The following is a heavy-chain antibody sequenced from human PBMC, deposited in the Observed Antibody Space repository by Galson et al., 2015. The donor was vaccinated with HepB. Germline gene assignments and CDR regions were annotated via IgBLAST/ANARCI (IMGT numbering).Heavy chain of an antibody. CDR1: GFTFSSSW. V-gene: IGHV3-7*01. CDR2: IKPDGSEK. D-gene: IGHD6-13*01. J-gene: IGHJ4*02. Sequence: SLRLSCAASGFTFSSSWMNWVRQAPGKGLEWVANIKPDGSEKYYVDSVKGRFTISRDDAKNSLYLQMNSLRAEDTAVYYCARAFTAAGNYWGQGTLVTVSS. CDR3: ARAFTAAGNY.